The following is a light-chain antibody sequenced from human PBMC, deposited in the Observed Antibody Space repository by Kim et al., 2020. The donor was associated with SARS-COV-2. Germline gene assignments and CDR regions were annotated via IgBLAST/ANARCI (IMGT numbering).Light chain of an antibody. Sequence: GQSITISSTGTSSDVGGYNYVSWYHEHPGKAPKLMIYDVSNRPSGVSNRFSGSKSGNTASLTISGLQAEDEADYYCSSYTSSSTNVFGTGTKVTVL. V-gene: IGLV2-14*03. CDR1: SSDVGGYNY. CDR3: SSYTSSSTNV. J-gene: IGLJ1*01. CDR2: DVS.